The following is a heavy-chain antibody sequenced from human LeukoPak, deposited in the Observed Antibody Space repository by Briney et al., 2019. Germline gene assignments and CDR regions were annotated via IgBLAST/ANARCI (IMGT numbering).Heavy chain of an antibody. CDR1: GFTFSSYA. Sequence: GRSLRLSCAASGFTFSSYAMHWVRQAPGKGLEWVAVISYDGSNKYYADSVKGRFTISRDNSKNTLYLQMNSLRAEDTAVYYCYCSSTSCFVNWFDPWGQGTPVTVSS. V-gene: IGHV3-30-3*01. D-gene: IGHD2-2*01. CDR3: YCSSTSCFVNWFDP. CDR2: ISYDGSNK. J-gene: IGHJ5*02.